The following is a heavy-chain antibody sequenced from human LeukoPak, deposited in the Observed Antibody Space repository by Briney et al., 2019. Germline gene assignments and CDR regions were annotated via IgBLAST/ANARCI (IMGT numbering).Heavy chain of an antibody. V-gene: IGHV3-72*01. J-gene: IGHJ6*02. CDR1: GFTFSDHY. CDR3: VRGYHSFDV. Sequence: PGGSLRLSCAVSGFTFSDHYMDWVRQAPGKGLEWVGRSRNKANGYTTEYAASVKGRFPVSRDDSKNLLFLQTNSLKTEDTAVYYCVRGYHSFDVWGQGTAVTVSS. CDR2: SRNKANGYTT. D-gene: IGHD1-26*01.